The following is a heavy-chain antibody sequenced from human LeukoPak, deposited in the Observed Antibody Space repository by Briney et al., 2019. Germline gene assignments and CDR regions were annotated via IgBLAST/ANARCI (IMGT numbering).Heavy chain of an antibody. CDR2: ISWNSGSI. Sequence: GGSLRLSCAASGFTFDDYAMHWVRQAPGKGLEWVSGISWNSGSIGYADSVKGRFTISRDDAKNTLYLQMNSLRAEDTALYYCAKAPVRWQWLALYFDFWGQGTLVTVSS. J-gene: IGHJ4*02. CDR3: AKAPVRWQWLALYFDF. D-gene: IGHD6-19*01. CDR1: GFTFDDYA. V-gene: IGHV3-9*01.